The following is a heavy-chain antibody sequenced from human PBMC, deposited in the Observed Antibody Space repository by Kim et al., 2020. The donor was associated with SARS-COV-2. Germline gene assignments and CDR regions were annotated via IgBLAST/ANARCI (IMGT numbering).Heavy chain of an antibody. CDR1: GFSFSSFW. Sequence: GGSLRLSCAASGFSFSSFWMHWVRQAPGKGLVWVSLINTDGSSISYADSVKGRFTISRDNAKDTLYLQMNSLRAEDTAVYYCARGGGGAMLNLWGQGTLVTVSS. CDR2: INTDGSSI. CDR3: ARGGGGAMLNL. J-gene: IGHJ4*02. D-gene: IGHD3-16*01. V-gene: IGHV3-74*01.